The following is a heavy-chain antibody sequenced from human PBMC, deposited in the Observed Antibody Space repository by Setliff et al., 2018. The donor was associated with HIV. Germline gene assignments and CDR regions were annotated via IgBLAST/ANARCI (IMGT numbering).Heavy chain of an antibody. J-gene: IGHJ4*02. CDR3: ARGVGAAGDY. CDR2: MDPSSAAT. Sequence: ASVKVSCKASGGTFSSYAISWVRQAPGQGLEWMGGMDPSSAATGYAQKFQGRVTLTRDTSINTAYMELSSLTSDDTAVYYCARGVGAAGDYWGQGTQVTVSS. D-gene: IGHD1-26*01. V-gene: IGHV1-8*02. CDR1: GGTFSSYA.